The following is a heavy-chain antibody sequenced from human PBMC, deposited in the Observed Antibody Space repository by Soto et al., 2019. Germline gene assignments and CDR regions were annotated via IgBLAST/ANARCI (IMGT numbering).Heavy chain of an antibody. CDR2: VSHSGTT. D-gene: IGHD3-22*01. J-gene: IGHJ4*02. CDR3: ARQISSGRRFDY. V-gene: IGHV4-34*01. CDR1: GGSFSADY. Sequence: SETLSLTCAVYGGSFSADYWSWIRQAPGKRLEWIGEVSHSGTTVYNPSLDSRLTISIDTSKNQFTLKLTSLTAADTAVYFCARQISSGRRFDYWGQGTQVTVSS.